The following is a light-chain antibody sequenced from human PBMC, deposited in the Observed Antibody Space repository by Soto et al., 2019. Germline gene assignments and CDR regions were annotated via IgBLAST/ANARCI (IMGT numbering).Light chain of an antibody. Sequence: DIVLTQSPDSLAVSLGERATINCKSSQSVLYSSNNKNYLAWYQQKPGQPPKLLIYWASTRESGVADRFSGTGYGTAFTLTFHSLHAEDVAVYYRRQYNRSPLTFGGGTKVEIK. CDR2: WAS. J-gene: IGKJ4*01. V-gene: IGKV4-1*01. CDR1: QSVLYSSNNKNY. CDR3: RQYNRSPLT.